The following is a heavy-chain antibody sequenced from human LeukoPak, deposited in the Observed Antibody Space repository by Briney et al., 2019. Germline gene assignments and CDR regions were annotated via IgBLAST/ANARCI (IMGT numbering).Heavy chain of an antibody. Sequence: SETLSLTCAVYGGSFSGYYWSWIRQPPGKGLEWIGEINHSGSTNYNPSLKSRVTISVDTSKNQFSLKLSSVTAADTAVYYCARGSWRASLSRRRGYDPVGFDYWGQGTLVTVSS. CDR1: GGSFSGYY. D-gene: IGHD5-12*01. J-gene: IGHJ4*02. V-gene: IGHV4-34*01. CDR3: ARGSWRASLSRRRGYDPVGFDY. CDR2: INHSGST.